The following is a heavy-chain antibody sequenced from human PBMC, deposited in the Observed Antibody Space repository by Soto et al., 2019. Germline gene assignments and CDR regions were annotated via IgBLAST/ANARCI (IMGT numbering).Heavy chain of an antibody. J-gene: IGHJ3*02. V-gene: IGHV3-33*01. D-gene: IGHD2-2*01. Sequence: QVQLVESGGGVVQPGRSLRLSCAASGFTFSSYGMHWVRQAPGKGLEWVAVIWYDGSNKYYADSVKGRFTISRDNSKNTLYLQMNSLRAEDTAVYYCARGGAVVGAFDIWGQGTMVTVSS. CDR3: ARGGAVVGAFDI. CDR1: GFTFSSYG. CDR2: IWYDGSNK.